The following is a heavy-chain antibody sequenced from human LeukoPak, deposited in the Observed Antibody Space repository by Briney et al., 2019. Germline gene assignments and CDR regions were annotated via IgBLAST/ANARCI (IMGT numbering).Heavy chain of an antibody. CDR2: IYTSGST. D-gene: IGHD2-2*01. V-gene: IGHV4-4*09. J-gene: IGHJ4*02. CDR3: ATSYAGHDY. Sequence: SETLSLTCTVSGGSISSYYWSWIRQPPGKGLEWIGYIYTSGSTNYNPSLKGRVTISVDTSKNQFSLKLSSVTAADTAVYYCATSYAGHDYWGQGTMVTVSS. CDR1: GGSISSYY.